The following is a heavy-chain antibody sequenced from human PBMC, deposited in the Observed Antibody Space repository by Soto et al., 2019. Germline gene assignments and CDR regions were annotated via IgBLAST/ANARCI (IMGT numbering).Heavy chain of an antibody. V-gene: IGHV3-23*01. CDR3: AKDSYSVFWSGHYYYFDF. D-gene: IGHD3-3*01. CDR2: ISGGGANT. Sequence: EVQLLESGGGLVQPGGSLRLSCAASRFTFSTFAMSWVRQAPGKGLEWVAAISGGGANTYYADSVKGRFTISRDNSKNTLYLQMDRLRAEDTAIYFCAKDSYSVFWSGHYYYFDFWGQGTLVTVSS. CDR1: RFTFSTFA. J-gene: IGHJ4*02.